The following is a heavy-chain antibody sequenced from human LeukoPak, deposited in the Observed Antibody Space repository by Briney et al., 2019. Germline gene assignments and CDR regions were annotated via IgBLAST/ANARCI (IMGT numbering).Heavy chain of an antibody. J-gene: IGHJ6*04. V-gene: IGHV1-69*01. D-gene: IGHD3-10*01. CDR2: IIPIFGTA. CDR1: GGTFSSYA. Sequence: GSSVKVSCKASGGTFSSYAISWVRQAPGQGLEWMGGIIPIFGTANYAQKFQGRVTITADESTSTAYVELSSLRSEDTAVYYCAREITMVRGKSDYYYYYGMDVWGKGTTVTVSS. CDR3: AREITMVRGKSDYYYYYGMDV.